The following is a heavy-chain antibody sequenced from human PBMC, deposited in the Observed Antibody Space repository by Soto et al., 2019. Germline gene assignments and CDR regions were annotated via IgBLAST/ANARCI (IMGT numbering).Heavy chain of an antibody. CDR1: GFSLSTSGVG. CDR2: IYWDGDK. V-gene: IGHV2-5*02. Sequence: QITLKESGPTLVKPTQTLTLTCTFSGFSLSTSGVGVGWIRQPSGKALEWLALIYWDGDKRYSPSLKSRLTITKDTSKNQVVLTMTNLDLADTATYSCALQYYYDTSAYYGYWGQGTLVTVSS. J-gene: IGHJ4*02. CDR3: ALQYYYDTSAYYGY. D-gene: IGHD3-22*01.